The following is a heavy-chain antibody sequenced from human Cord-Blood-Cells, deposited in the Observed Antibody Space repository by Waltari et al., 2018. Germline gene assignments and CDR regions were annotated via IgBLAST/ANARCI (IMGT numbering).Heavy chain of an antibody. CDR3: ARGDYYDSSGYYSAFDI. CDR2: INHSGST. CDR1: GGSFSGYY. D-gene: IGHD3-22*01. J-gene: IGHJ3*02. Sequence: QVQLQQWGAGLLKPSETLSLTCAVYGGSFSGYYCSWIRQPPGKGLEWIGEINHSGSTNYNPSLKSRVTISVDTSKNQFSLKLSSVTAADTAVYYCARGDYYDSSGYYSAFDIWGQGTMVTVSS. V-gene: IGHV4-34*01.